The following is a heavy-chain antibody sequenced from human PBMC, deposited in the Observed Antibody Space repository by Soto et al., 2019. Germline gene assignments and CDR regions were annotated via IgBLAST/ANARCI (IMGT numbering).Heavy chain of an antibody. D-gene: IGHD1-7*01. CDR3: ARDVVELELTPMNAFDI. CDR1: GFTFSDYY. Sequence: PGGSLRLSCAASGFTFSDYYMSWIRQAPGKGLEWVSYISSSGSTIYYADSVKGRFTISRDNAKNSLYLQMNSLRAEDTAVYYCARDVVELELTPMNAFDIWGQGTMVTVSS. CDR2: ISSSGSTI. V-gene: IGHV3-11*01. J-gene: IGHJ3*02.